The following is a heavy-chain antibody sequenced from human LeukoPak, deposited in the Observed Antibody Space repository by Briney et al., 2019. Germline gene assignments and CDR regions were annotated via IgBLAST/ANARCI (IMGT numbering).Heavy chain of an antibody. CDR3: TRVGGFGAFDI. V-gene: IGHV4-30-2*01. D-gene: IGHD6-25*01. CDR1: GGSISSGGYS. J-gene: IGHJ3*02. Sequence: PSETLSLTCTVSGGSISSGGYSWSWIRQPPGKGLEWIGYIYHSGSTYYNPSLKSRVTISIGRSKNQFSLKLSSATAADTAVYYCTRVGGFGAFDIWGQGTMVTVSS. CDR2: IYHSGST.